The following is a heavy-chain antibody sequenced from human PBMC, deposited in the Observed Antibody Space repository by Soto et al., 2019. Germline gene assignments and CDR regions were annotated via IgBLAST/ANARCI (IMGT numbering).Heavy chain of an antibody. D-gene: IGHD2-15*01. J-gene: IGHJ4*01. V-gene: IGHV4-39*01. CDR1: GGSISSSSYY. CDR3: ARHVWIKVNCYGLCLFYY. Sequence: SETLSLTCTVSGGSISSSSYYWGWIRQPPGKGLEWIGSIYYSGSTYYNPSLKSRVTISVDTSKNQFSLKLSSVTAADTAVYYCARHVWIKVNCYGLCLFYYWSQGTL. CDR2: IYYSGST.